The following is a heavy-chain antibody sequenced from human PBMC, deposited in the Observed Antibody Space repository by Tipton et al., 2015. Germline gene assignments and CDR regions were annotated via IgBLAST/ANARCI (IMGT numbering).Heavy chain of an antibody. CDR1: GYTFTNYG. V-gene: IGHV1-18*01. CDR2: MNPYNANT. J-gene: IGHJ4*02. Sequence: QLVQSGAEVKKPGASVKVSCKASGYTFTNYGISWVRQAPGQGLEWMGWMNPYNANTNYAQKLQGRVTLTTDTSTNTAYMQLRSLRSDDTAIYYCARGKVPTSFDFWGQGTLVTVSS. CDR3: ARGKVPTSFDF. D-gene: IGHD5-12*01.